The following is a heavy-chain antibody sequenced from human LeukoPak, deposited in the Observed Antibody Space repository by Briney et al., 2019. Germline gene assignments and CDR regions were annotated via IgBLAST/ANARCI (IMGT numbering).Heavy chain of an antibody. J-gene: IGHJ5*02. CDR3: ARVGNGASWPWEWFDP. CDR2: ISAYNPNT. V-gene: IGHV1-18*01. D-gene: IGHD2-8*01. CDR1: GYTFNGYA. Sequence: ASVKVSCKASGYTFNGYAITWVRQAPGQGLEWMGWISAYNPNTNYAQNLQGRVTMTIDTSTTTAYMELRSLRFDDTAVYYCARVGNGASWPWEWFDPWGQGTLVTVSS.